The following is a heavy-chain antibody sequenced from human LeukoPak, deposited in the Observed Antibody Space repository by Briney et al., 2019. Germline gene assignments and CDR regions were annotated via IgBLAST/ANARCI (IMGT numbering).Heavy chain of an antibody. CDR2: IVPSGHKT. V-gene: IGHV3-23*01. D-gene: IGHD6-19*01. CDR3: AKGHYTSGRIFDY. CDR1: GFTFNTYA. Sequence: GGSLRLSCAASGFTFNTYAMSWVRQAPGKGLEWVSTIVPSGHKTDYADSVKGRFTISRDNSKNTLSLQMNSLRAEDTAVYYCAKGHYTSGRIFDYWGQGTLVTVSS. J-gene: IGHJ4*02.